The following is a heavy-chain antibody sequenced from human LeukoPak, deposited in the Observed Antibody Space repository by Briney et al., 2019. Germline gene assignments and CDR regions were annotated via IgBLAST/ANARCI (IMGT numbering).Heavy chain of an antibody. CDR3: ARGKLDFAF. J-gene: IGHJ4*02. V-gene: IGHV3-48*03. CDR1: GFTFSHYE. CDR2: ISHSADPI. Sequence: GGSLRLSCAASGFTFSHYELNWVRQAPGKGLEWLSYISHSADPIFYADSVKGRFIISRDNAKNAVYLQMNSLRAEDTAVYYCARGKLDFAFWGQGTLVSVSS. D-gene: IGHD3-9*01.